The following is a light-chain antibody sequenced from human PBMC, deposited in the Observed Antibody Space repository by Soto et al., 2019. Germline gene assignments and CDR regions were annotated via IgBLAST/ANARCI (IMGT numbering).Light chain of an antibody. CDR1: SGSVSTSYY. CDR2: STN. V-gene: IGLV8-61*01. J-gene: IGLJ3*02. Sequence: QTVVTQEPSFSVSPGGTVTLTCGLSSGSVSTSYYPSWYQQTPGQAPRTLIYSTNTRSSGVPDRFSGSILGNKAALTITGAQADDESDYCCCSYAGSFAWVFGGGTKLTVL. CDR3: CSYAGSFAWV.